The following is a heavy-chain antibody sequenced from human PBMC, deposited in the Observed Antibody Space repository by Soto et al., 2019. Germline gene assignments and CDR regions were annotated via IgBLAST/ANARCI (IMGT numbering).Heavy chain of an antibody. D-gene: IGHD2-15*01. CDR2: IYYSGST. Sequence: SETLSLTCTVSGGSISSGDYYWSWIRQPPGKGLEWIGYIYYSGSTYYNPSLKSRVTISVDTSKNQFSLKLSSVTAADTAVYYCARALRGGYYYYYGMDVWGQGTKVTISS. V-gene: IGHV4-30-4*01. J-gene: IGHJ6*02. CDR3: ARALRGGYYYYYGMDV. CDR1: GGSISSGDYY.